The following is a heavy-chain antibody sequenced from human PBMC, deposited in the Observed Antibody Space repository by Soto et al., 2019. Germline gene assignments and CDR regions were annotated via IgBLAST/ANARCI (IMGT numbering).Heavy chain of an antibody. Sequence: ASVKVSCKASGGTFSSYAISWVRQAPGQGLEWMGGIIPIFGTANYAQKFQGRVTITADESTSTAYMELSSLRSEDTAVYYCARESVAVAGGNYFDYWGQGTLVTVSS. CDR3: ARESVAVAGGNYFDY. J-gene: IGHJ4*02. V-gene: IGHV1-69*13. CDR1: GGTFSSYA. CDR2: IIPIFGTA. D-gene: IGHD6-19*01.